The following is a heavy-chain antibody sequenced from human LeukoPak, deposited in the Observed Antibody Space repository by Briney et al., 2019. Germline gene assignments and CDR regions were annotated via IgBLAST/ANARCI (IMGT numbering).Heavy chain of an antibody. CDR1: GFSFSSYS. CDR2: ISITTI. J-gene: IGHJ2*01. V-gene: IGHV3-21*05. CDR3: ARSTTLFYWYFDL. Sequence: GGSLRLSCAASGFSFSSYSMNWVRQAPGKGLEWLSYISITTIYYADSVKGRFTISRDNAKNSLYLQMNSLRAEDTAVYYCARSTTLFYWYFDLWGRGTLVTVSS. D-gene: IGHD1-14*01.